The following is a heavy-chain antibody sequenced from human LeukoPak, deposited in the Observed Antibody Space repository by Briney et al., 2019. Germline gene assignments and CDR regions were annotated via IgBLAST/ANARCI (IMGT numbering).Heavy chain of an antibody. J-gene: IGHJ4*02. CDR2: ISYSGRT. D-gene: IGHD3-22*01. CDR1: GGSISSYY. V-gene: IGHV4-59*08. CDR3: ARHGYYDDSRTPDFDY. Sequence: SETLSPTCTVSGGSISSYYWSWIRQPPGKGLEWIAYISYSGRTNYNPSLKSRVTISVDTSKNQFSLKLSSVTAADTAVYYCARHGYYDDSRTPDFDYWGQGTLSPSPQ.